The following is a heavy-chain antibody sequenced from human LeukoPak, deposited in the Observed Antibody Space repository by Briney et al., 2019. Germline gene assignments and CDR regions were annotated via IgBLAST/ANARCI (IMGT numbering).Heavy chain of an antibody. D-gene: IGHD1-1*01. CDR2: IIPIFGTA. CDR1: GGTFSSYA. V-gene: IGHV1-69*05. Sequence: VASVKVSCEASGGTFSSYAISWVRQAPGQGLEWMGGIIPIFGTANYAQKFQGRVTITTDESTSTAYMELSSLRSEDTAVYYCARYNWNGPGAFDIWGQGTMVTVSS. J-gene: IGHJ3*02. CDR3: ARYNWNGPGAFDI.